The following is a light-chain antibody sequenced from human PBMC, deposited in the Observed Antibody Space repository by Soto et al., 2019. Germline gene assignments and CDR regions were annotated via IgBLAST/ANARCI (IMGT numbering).Light chain of an antibody. CDR3: QQYDTYGT. CDR2: KAS. V-gene: IGKV1-5*03. Sequence: DIQMTQSPSTLSASVGDRVTITCRARQIISSWLAWYQHKPVKAPKLLIYKASTLESDVPSRFSGSGSGTEFTLTINSLQPDEFATSYCQQYDTYGTFGQGTKVEIK. CDR1: QIISSW. J-gene: IGKJ1*01.